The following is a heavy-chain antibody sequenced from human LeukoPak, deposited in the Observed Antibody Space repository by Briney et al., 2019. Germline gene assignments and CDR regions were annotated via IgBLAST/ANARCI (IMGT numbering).Heavy chain of an antibody. CDR1: GFTFINAW. Sequence: GGSLRLSCAASGFTFINAWMSWVRQAPGKGLEWVGRIKTKTDGGTTGYAAPVKGRFTISRDDSKNTVYLQMNSLKTEDTAVYYCTTAAYGSRPNYYYYGMDVWGQGTTVTVSS. D-gene: IGHD3-10*01. CDR3: TTAAYGSRPNYYYYGMDV. J-gene: IGHJ6*02. CDR2: IKTKTDGGTT. V-gene: IGHV3-15*01.